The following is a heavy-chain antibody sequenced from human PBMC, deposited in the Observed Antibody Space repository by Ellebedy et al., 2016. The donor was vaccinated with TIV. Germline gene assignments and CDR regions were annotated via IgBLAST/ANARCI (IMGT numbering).Heavy chain of an antibody. J-gene: IGHJ4*02. D-gene: IGHD5-18*01. CDR2: ISYDGSNK. CDR3: AKDRTPGDGYWVFDF. Sequence: GESLKISCVASGFTFSSYAMHWVRQAPGKGLEWVAVISYDGSNKYYADSVKGRFTISRDNSKSTLDLQMSSLRAEDTAVYYCAKDRTPGDGYWVFDFWGQGTLVTVST. V-gene: IGHV3-30-3*01. CDR1: GFTFSSYA.